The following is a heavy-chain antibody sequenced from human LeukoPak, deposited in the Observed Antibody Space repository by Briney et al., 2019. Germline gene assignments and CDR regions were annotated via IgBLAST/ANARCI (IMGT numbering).Heavy chain of an antibody. V-gene: IGHV4-30-2*01. CDR2: IFHSGSA. J-gene: IGHJ4*01. CDR1: IESMRCGGYA. Sequence: SEPLPHPCAVPIESMRCGGYAWSWIRQPPGKGLEWIGYIFHSGSAYFNPSLKGRVTVSVDRSKNQFSLRLTSVTAADTADDYRARGSSCWYFDYW. D-gene: IGHD2-2*01. CDR3: ARGSSCWYFDY.